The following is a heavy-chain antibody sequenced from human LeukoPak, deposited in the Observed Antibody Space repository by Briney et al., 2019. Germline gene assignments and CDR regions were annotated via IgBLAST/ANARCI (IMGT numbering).Heavy chain of an antibody. Sequence: GGSLRLSCAASGFTFSSYAMHWVRQAPGKGLEWVAVISYDGSNKYYADSVKGRFTISRDNSKNTLYLQVNSLRTEDTAMYYCARGVAAAGWYYFDYWGQGTLVTVSS. J-gene: IGHJ4*02. CDR3: ARGVAAAGWYYFDY. V-gene: IGHV3-30*04. D-gene: IGHD6-13*01. CDR1: GFTFSSYA. CDR2: ISYDGSNK.